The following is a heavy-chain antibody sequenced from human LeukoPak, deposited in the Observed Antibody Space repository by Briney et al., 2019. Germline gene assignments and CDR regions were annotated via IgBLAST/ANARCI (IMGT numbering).Heavy chain of an antibody. J-gene: IGHJ3*02. CDR3: ASRTERAIEYYDSSGYSRGDAFDI. D-gene: IGHD3-22*01. V-gene: IGHV4-59*01. CDR2: IDDSGNT. CDR1: GGSISRYY. Sequence: SETLSLTCTVSGGSISRYYWSWIRRPPGKGLEWIGYIDDSGNTNYNPSLKSQVTISVDKSKNQFSLKLSFVTAADTAVYYCASRTERAIEYYDSSGYSRGDAFDIWGQGTMVTVSS.